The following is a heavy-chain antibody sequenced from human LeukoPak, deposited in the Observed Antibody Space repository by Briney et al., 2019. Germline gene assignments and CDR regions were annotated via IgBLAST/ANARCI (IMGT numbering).Heavy chain of an antibody. Sequence: ASVKVSCKASGYTFTSYGISWVRQAPGQGLEWMGWISAYNGNTNYAQKLQGRVTMTTDTSTSTAYMELRSLRSDDTAVYYCARDRYYGSGSYYSTYYYYYMDVWGKGTTVTVSS. V-gene: IGHV1-18*01. CDR2: ISAYNGNT. J-gene: IGHJ6*03. CDR3: ARDRYYGSGSYYSTYYYYYMDV. CDR1: GYTFTSYG. D-gene: IGHD3-10*01.